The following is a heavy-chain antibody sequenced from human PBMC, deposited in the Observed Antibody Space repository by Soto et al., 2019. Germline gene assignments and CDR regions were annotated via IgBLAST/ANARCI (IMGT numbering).Heavy chain of an antibody. D-gene: IGHD3-10*01. CDR1: VFIFKMYW. J-gene: IGHJ4*02. CDR3: TRGPRPISTGTGAY. Sequence: PGGSLRLSCAASVFIFKMYWMHLVRQSPGKGLVWISRIYNDGTYSDYADSVRGRFTISRDNVNDTLYLQMNNLRAEDSGLYYCTRGPRPISTGTGAYWGQGTQVTVSS. V-gene: IGHV3-74*01. CDR2: IYNDGTYS.